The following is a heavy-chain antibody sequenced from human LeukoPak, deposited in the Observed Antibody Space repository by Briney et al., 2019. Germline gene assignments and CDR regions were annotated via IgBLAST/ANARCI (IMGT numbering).Heavy chain of an antibody. CDR1: GFTFSSYS. V-gene: IGHV3-48*02. CDR3: ARSMVRGGYAFDI. J-gene: IGHJ3*02. D-gene: IGHD3-10*01. Sequence: PGGSLRLSCAASGFTFSSYSMNWVRQAPGKGLELVSYISSSSSTIYYADSVKGRFTISRDNAKNSLYLQMNSLRDEDTAVYYCARSMVRGGYAFDIWGQGTMVTVSS. CDR2: ISSSSSTI.